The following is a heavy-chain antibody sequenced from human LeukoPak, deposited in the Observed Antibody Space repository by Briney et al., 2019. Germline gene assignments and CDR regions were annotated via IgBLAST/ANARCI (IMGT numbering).Heavy chain of an antibody. J-gene: IGHJ6*02. D-gene: IGHD1-26*01. CDR1: GFTFSDYY. Sequence: SGGSLRPSCAASGFTFSDYYMSWIRQAPGKGLEWVSYISSSGSTIYYADSVKGRFTISRDNAKNSLYLQMNSLRAEDTAVYYCARDEVGATDYYGMDVWGQGTTVTVSS. CDR2: ISSSGSTI. V-gene: IGHV3-11*01. CDR3: ARDEVGATDYYGMDV.